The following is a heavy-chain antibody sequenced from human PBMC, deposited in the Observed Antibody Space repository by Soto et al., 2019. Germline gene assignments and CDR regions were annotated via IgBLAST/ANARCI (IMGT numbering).Heavy chain of an antibody. CDR3: ARVGRTYYDFWSGHLAYYFDF. Sequence: SETLSLTCAVYGGSFSGYYWSWIRQPPGKGLEWIGEINHSGSTNYNPSLKSRVTISVDTSKNQFSLKLSSVTAADTAVYYCARVGRTYYDFWSGHLAYYFDFWGPGTLVTVSS. D-gene: IGHD3-3*01. J-gene: IGHJ4*02. CDR1: GGSFSGYY. V-gene: IGHV4-34*01. CDR2: INHSGST.